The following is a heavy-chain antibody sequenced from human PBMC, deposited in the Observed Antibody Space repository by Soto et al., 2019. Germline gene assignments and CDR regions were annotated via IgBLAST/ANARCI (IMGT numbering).Heavy chain of an antibody. V-gene: IGHV4-34*01. CDR2: INHSGST. CDR3: ARTEYSYYYGMDV. J-gene: IGHJ6*02. D-gene: IGHD6-6*01. CDR1: GGSFSGYY. Sequence: KPSETLSLTCAVYGGSFSGYYWSWIRQPPGKGLEWIGEINHSGSTNYNPSLKSRVTISVDTSKNQFSLKLSSVTAADTAVYYCARTEYSYYYGMDVWGQGTTVTVS.